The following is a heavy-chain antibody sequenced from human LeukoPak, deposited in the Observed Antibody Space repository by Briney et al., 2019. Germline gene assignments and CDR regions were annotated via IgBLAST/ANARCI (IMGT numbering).Heavy chain of an antibody. D-gene: IGHD4-23*01. J-gene: IGHJ3*02. CDR1: GFTFSSYS. V-gene: IGHV3-21*01. Sequence: PGGALRLSCAASGFTFSSYSMNWVRQAPGKGVEWVSSIISISSYIYYADSVNARFPISRDNANNSLYLQMNSLRAEDTAVYYCARAEDPTVVTQGAFDIWGQGTMVTVSS. CDR3: ARAEDPTVVTQGAFDI. CDR2: IISISSYI.